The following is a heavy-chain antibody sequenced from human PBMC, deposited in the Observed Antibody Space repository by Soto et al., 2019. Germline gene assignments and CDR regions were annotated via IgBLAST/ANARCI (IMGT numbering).Heavy chain of an antibody. V-gene: IGHV1-18*01. J-gene: IGHJ6*02. CDR2: ISAYNGHT. D-gene: IGHD3-3*01. CDR3: ARDLVTIFGVVITYYYYGMDV. CDR1: GYTFTSYG. Sequence: ASVKVSCKASGYTFTSYGISWVRQAPGQGLEWMGWISAYNGHTNYAQKLQGRVTMTTDTSTSTAYMELRSLRSDDTAVYYCARDLVTIFGVVITYYYYGMDVWGQGTTVTVSS.